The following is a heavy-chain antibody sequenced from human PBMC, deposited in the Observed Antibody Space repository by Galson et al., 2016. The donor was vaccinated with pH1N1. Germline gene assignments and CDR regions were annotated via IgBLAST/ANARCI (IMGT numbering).Heavy chain of an antibody. CDR2: ISGSGGRK. CDR1: GSNSDYN. V-gene: IGHV3-48*03. Sequence: SLRLSCAASGSNSDYNMNWVRLAPGKGLEWVSSISGSGGRKHYADSVKGRFTISRDNAKNSLYLQMNSLHQGPIGLPPGTLLQEHLWG. CDR3: TLLQEHL. J-gene: IGHJ6*01.